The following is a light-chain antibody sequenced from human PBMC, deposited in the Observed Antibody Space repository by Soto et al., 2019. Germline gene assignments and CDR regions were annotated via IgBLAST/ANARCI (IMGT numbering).Light chain of an antibody. CDR1: ENVDIY. Sequence: EVILTQSPATLSLSPGERATLSCRASENVDIYLAWYQQKPGQAPRLFIYDSNNRATGIPPRFSGSGSGTDFTLTISSLEPEDSAVYYCLQRRYWPPLTFGGGTKVEIK. CDR2: DSN. V-gene: IGKV3-11*01. J-gene: IGKJ4*01. CDR3: LQRRYWPPLT.